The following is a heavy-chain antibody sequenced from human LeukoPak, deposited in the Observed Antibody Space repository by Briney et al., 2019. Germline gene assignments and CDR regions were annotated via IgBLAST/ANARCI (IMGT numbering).Heavy chain of an antibody. Sequence: RGSLKDPCAASGFTFNSYGMHWVRQAPGKGLEWVAFIRYDGSYEYYADSVKGRFTISRDNSKTTLYLQMNSLRSEDTAVYYCAKDGGLHLYYFHNYRHIWGKRSKVTVSS. D-gene: IGHD5-24*01. CDR2: IRYDGSYE. CDR3: AKDGGLHLYYFHNYRHI. V-gene: IGHV3-30*02. CDR1: GFTFNSYG. J-gene: IGHJ6*03.